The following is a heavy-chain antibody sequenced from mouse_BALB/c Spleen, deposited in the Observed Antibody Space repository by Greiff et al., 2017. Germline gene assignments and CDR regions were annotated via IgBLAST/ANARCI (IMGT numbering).Heavy chain of an antibody. Sequence: EVKLVESGGGLVQPGGSRKLSCAASGFTFSSFGMHWVRQAPEQGLEWVAYISSGSSTIYYADTVKGRFTLSRDNPKNTLFLQMTRLRSEDTAMYYGASRGNGSSPYYAMDYWGQGTSVTVSS. D-gene: IGHD1-1*01. J-gene: IGHJ4*01. CDR1: GFTFSSFG. CDR3: ASRGNGSSPYYAMDY. CDR2: ISSGSSTI. V-gene: IGHV5-17*02.